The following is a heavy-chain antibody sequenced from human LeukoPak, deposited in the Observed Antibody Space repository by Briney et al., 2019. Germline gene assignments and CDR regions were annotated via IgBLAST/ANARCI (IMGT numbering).Heavy chain of an antibody. J-gene: IGHJ4*02. D-gene: IGHD3-22*01. Sequence: SETLSLTCTVSGGSISSYYWSWIRQPAGKGLEWIGRIYTSGSTNYNPSLKSRVTMSVDTSKNQFSLKLSSVTAADTAVYYCARDVTMIRRRSYFDYWGQGTLVTVSS. CDR3: ARDVTMIRRRSYFDY. V-gene: IGHV4-4*07. CDR2: IYTSGST. CDR1: GGSISSYY.